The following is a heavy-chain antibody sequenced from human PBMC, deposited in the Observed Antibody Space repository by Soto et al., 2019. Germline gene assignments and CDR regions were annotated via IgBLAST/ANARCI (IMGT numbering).Heavy chain of an antibody. D-gene: IGHD2-15*01. CDR1: GFTFSSYA. J-gene: IGHJ4*02. CDR2: ISGSGGST. Sequence: GGSLRLSCAASGFTFSSYAMSWVRQAPGKGLEWVSAISGSGGSTYYADSVKGRFTISRDNSKNTLYLQMNSLRAEDTAVYYCASYLHCSGGSCSSYWGQGTLVTVSS. CDR3: ASYLHCSGGSCSSY. V-gene: IGHV3-23*01.